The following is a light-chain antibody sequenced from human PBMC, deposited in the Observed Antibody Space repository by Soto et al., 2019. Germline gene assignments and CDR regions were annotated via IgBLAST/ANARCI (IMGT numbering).Light chain of an antibody. CDR3: QQYHSYPIT. Sequence: DIQMTQSPSTLSASVGDRVTITCRASQSISSWLARYQQKPGKAPKLLIYKASSLESGVPSRLSGSGSGTEFTLTISSLQPDDFATYSCQQYHSYPITFGQGTRLEIK. V-gene: IGKV1-5*03. J-gene: IGKJ5*01. CDR1: QSISSW. CDR2: KAS.